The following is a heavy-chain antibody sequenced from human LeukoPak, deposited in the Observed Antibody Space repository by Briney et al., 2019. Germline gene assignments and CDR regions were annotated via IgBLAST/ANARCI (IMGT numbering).Heavy chain of an antibody. CDR2: ISYDGSNK. CDR1: GFTFSSYG. V-gene: IGHV3-30*18. Sequence: GRSLRLSCAASGFTFSSYGMHWVRQAPGKGLEWVAVISYDGSNKYYADSVKGRFTISRDNSKNTLYLQMNSLRAEDTAVYYCAKFRWGYGSGIYVYDEYAFDSWGQGQWSPSLQ. J-gene: IGHJ3*02. CDR3: AKFRWGYGSGIYVYDEYAFDS. D-gene: IGHD3-10*01.